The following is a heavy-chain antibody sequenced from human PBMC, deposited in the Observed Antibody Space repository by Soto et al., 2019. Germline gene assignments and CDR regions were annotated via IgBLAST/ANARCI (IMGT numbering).Heavy chain of an antibody. CDR2: ISSNGGST. V-gene: IGHV3-64D*06. J-gene: IGHJ4*02. D-gene: IGHD3-22*01. Sequence: EVQLVESGGGLVQPGGSLRLSCSASGFTFSSYAMHWVRQAPGKGLEYVSAISSNGGSTYYADSVKGRFTISRDNSKNTLYLQMSSLRAEDTTVYYCVRLNYDSSGYLPDWGQGTLVTVSS. CDR3: VRLNYDSSGYLPD. CDR1: GFTFSSYA.